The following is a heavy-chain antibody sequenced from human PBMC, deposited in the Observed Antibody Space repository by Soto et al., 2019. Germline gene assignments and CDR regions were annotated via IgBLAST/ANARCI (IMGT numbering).Heavy chain of an antibody. J-gene: IGHJ4*02. CDR2: INAGNGNT. CDR1: GYIFTSYV. Sequence: ASVKVSCKASGYIFTSYVMEWVRQAPGQRLEWMGWINAGNGNTKYSQKFQGRVTITRDTSANTAYMELSSLRSEDTAVYYCASSAPPLDYWGQGALVTVSS. V-gene: IGHV1-3*01. CDR3: ASSAPPLDY. D-gene: IGHD6-19*01.